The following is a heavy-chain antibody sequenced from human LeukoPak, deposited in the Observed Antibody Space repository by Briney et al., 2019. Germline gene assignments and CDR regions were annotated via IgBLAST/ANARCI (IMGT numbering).Heavy chain of an antibody. J-gene: IGHJ4*02. Sequence: SETLSLTCTVSGGSLSNYYWSWIRQSPGKGLVWFGSIYYSGSTYYNPSLKSRVTISVHTSKSQFSLKQSSETAADTAVYYCARVGSGLNLYYFDYWGQGILVTVSS. V-gene: IGHV4-39*07. CDR1: GGSLSNYY. D-gene: IGHD3-3*01. CDR3: ARVGSGLNLYYFDY. CDR2: IYYSGST.